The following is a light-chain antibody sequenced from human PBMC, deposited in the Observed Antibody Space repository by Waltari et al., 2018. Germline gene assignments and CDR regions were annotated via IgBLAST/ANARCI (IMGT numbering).Light chain of an antibody. J-gene: IGKJ2*02. Sequence: EMVMTQSPASLSVSPGDRVTLSCRASQSIGSNLAWYQKRPGQAPRLLIDGDSTRATGIPDRFTGSASGTEFTLTISSLQSEDFAVYYCQQYNNWPPGCTFGQGTKLEIK. V-gene: IGKV3-15*01. CDR3: QQYNNWPPGCT. CDR1: QSIGSN. CDR2: GDS.